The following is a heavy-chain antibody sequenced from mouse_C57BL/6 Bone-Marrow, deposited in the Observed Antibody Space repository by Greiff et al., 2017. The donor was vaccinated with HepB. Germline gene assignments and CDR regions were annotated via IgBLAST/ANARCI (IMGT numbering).Heavy chain of an antibody. CDR1: GYSITSGYY. CDR2: ISYDGSN. CDR3: ARGRRDYFDY. J-gene: IGHJ2*01. Sequence: ESGPGLVKPSQSLSLTCSVTGYSITSGYYWNWIRQFPGNKLEWMGYISYDGSNNYNPSLKNRISITRDTSKNQFFLKLNSVTTEDTATYYCARGRRDYFDYWGQGTTLTVSS. V-gene: IGHV3-6*01.